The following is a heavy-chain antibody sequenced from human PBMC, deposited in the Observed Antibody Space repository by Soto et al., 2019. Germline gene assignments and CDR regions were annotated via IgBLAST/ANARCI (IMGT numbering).Heavy chain of an antibody. CDR3: ARSYYYDSSGLGY. J-gene: IGHJ4*02. Sequence: SETLSLTCTVSGGSISSGDYYWSWIRQPPGKGLEWIGYIYYSGSTYYNPSLKSRVTISVDTSKNQFSLKLSSVTAADTAVYYCARSYYYDSSGLGYWGQGTLVTVSS. CDR2: IYYSGST. V-gene: IGHV4-30-4*01. CDR1: GGSISSGDYY. D-gene: IGHD3-22*01.